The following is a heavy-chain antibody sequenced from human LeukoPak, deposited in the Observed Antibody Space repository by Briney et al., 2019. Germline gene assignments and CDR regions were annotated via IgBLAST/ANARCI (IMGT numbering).Heavy chain of an antibody. D-gene: IGHD5-18*01. Sequence: GGSLRLSCAASGFTFSSYWMHWVRQAPGKGLVWVSRINSDGSSTSYADSVKGRFTISRDNAKNTLYLQMNSPRAEDTAVYYCARDGRYSYGPAWGQGTLVTVSS. J-gene: IGHJ5*02. V-gene: IGHV3-74*01. CDR1: GFTFSSYW. CDR2: INSDGSST. CDR3: ARDGRYSYGPA.